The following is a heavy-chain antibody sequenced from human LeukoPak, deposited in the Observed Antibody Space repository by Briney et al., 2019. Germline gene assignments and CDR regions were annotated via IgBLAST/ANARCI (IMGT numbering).Heavy chain of an antibody. CDR1: GYSFTSYW. CDR2: IYPGGSDT. Sequence: GESLKISCKGSGYSFTSYWIGWVRQMPGKGLEWMGMIYPGGSDTRYSPSFQGQVTFSVDKSINTAYVQWSSLKASDTAMYYCARPAVAGRAYYYYYMDVWGKGTTVTVSS. J-gene: IGHJ6*03. CDR3: ARPAVAGRAYYYYYMDV. V-gene: IGHV5-51*01. D-gene: IGHD6-19*01.